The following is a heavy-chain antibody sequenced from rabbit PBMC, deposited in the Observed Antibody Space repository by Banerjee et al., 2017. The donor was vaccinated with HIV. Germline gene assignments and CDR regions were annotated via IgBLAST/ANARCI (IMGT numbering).Heavy chain of an antibody. D-gene: IGHD1-1*01. V-gene: IGHV1S45*01. J-gene: IGHJ3*01. CDR1: GFDFSNYG. Sequence: QEHLVESGGGLVQPGGSLKVSCKASGFDFSNYGVNWVRQAPGKGLEWIGCIYPGGSSSTHYASWAKGRFTISKTSSTTVTLQMTSLTAADTATYFCARGNGGYEHAWGLWGQGTLVTVS. CDR3: ARGNGGYEHAWGL. CDR2: IYPGGSSST.